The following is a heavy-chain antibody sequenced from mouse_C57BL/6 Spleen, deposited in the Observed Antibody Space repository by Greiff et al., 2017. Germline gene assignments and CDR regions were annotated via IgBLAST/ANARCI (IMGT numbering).Heavy chain of an antibody. CDR1: GFTFSSYG. D-gene: IGHD1-3*01. J-gene: IGHJ1*03. CDR2: ISSGGSYT. CDR3: ARYNFDGDWYFDV. Sequence: EVMLVESGGDLVKPGGSLTLSCAASGFTFSSYGMSWVRQTPDKRLEWVATISSGGSYTYYPDSVQGRFTISRDNAKNTLYLQMSSLKSEDTAMYYCARYNFDGDWYFDVWGTGTTVTVSS. V-gene: IGHV5-6*01.